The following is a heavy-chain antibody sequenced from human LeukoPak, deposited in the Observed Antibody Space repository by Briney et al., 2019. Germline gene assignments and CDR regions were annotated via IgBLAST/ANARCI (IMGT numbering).Heavy chain of an antibody. CDR3: ARLNWAKWFDP. CDR1: GFTVSSNY. D-gene: IGHD1-1*01. V-gene: IGHV3-53*01. Sequence: PGGSLRLSCAASGFTVSSNYMSWVRQAPGKGLEWVSVIYSGGSTYYADSVKGRFTISRDNSKNTLYLQMNSLRAEDTAVYYCARLNWAKWFDPWGQGTLVTVSS. CDR2: IYSGGST. J-gene: IGHJ5*02.